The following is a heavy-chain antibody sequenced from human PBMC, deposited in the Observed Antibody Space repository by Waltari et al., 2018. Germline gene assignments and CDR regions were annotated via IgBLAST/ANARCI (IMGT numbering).Heavy chain of an antibody. V-gene: IGHV3-23*03. Sequence: EVQLLESGGGLVQPGGSLRLSCAASGFTFSSYAMSWVRQAPGKGLEWVSVIYSGGSTYYADSVKGRLTISRGNCRNTRYLQMNSLGAEDAAVYYCGKGPGYFDWLPGYFDYWGQGTLVTVSS. CDR3: GKGPGYFDWLPGYFDY. CDR2: IYSGGST. D-gene: IGHD3-9*01. J-gene: IGHJ4*02. CDR1: GFTFSSYA.